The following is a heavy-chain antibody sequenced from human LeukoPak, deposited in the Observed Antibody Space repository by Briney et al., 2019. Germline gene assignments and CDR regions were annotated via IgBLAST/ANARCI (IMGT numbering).Heavy chain of an antibody. Sequence: TGGSLRLSCVAAGFTFSNAWMSWVRQAPGKGLEWVGRIKSKNDGGTKDYAAPVKGRFTISRDDSKTTLYLQMNSLKTEDTAVYYCTTSLVVAATLAFGYFQRWGQGTLVTVSS. D-gene: IGHD2-15*01. CDR1: GFTFSNAW. J-gene: IGHJ1*01. CDR2: IKSKNDGGTK. V-gene: IGHV3-15*01. CDR3: TTSLVVAATLAFGYFQR.